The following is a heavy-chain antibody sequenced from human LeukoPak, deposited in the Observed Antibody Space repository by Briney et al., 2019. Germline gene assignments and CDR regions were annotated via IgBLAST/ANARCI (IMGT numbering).Heavy chain of an antibody. J-gene: IGHJ4*02. V-gene: IGHV3-30-3*01. CDR1: GFTFCSYA. CDR3: AREDRGTRDQ. D-gene: IGHD3-16*01. Sequence: QPGGSLRFTCAASGFTFCSYAMHWVRRAPGKGLEWVAVISYDGSNKYYADSVKGRFTISRDNSKNTLYLQMNSLRAEDTAVYYCAREDRGTRDQWAQRPLVTVSS. CDR2: ISYDGSNK.